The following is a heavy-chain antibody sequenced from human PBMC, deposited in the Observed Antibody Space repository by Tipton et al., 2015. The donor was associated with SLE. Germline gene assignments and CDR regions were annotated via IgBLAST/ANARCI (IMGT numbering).Heavy chain of an antibody. V-gene: IGHV3-74*01. CDR2: ISTDGSST. Sequence: SLRLSCAASGFTFDNYAMHWVRQAPGKGLVWVSRISTDGSSTSYAYSVKGRFTISRDNAKNTLHLQMNSLGAEDTAVYYRARVSKWDCSRTSCAHFDYWGQGTLVTVSS. CDR1: GFTFDNYA. CDR3: ARVSKWDCSRTSCAHFDY. D-gene: IGHD2-2*01. J-gene: IGHJ4*02.